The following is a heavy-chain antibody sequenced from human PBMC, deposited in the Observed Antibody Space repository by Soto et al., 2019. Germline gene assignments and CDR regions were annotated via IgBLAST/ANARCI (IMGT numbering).Heavy chain of an antibody. Sequence: QIQLLQSGAEVKKPGASVKVTSKASGYTFRNLGIIWVRQAPGQGLEWMGWISAYNANANYAPKFQGRLNMTEDTSTSTAYMELRSLRSDDTALYYCARENSYFDYWGQGTLVTVSS. CDR2: ISAYNANA. CDR3: ARENSYFDY. J-gene: IGHJ4*02. V-gene: IGHV1-18*01. CDR1: GYTFRNLG.